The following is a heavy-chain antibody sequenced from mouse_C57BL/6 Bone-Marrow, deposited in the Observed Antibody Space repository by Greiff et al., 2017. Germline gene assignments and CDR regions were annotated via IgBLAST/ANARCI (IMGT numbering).Heavy chain of an antibody. Sequence: EVQRVESGGGLVKPGGSLKLSCAASGFTFSSYAMSWVRQTPEKRLEWVATISDGGSYTYYPDNVKGRFTISRDNAKNNLYLQMSHLKSEDTAMYYCARDDSSGPFAYWGQGTLVTVSA. V-gene: IGHV5-4*01. CDR2: ISDGGSYT. CDR1: GFTFSSYA. J-gene: IGHJ3*01. CDR3: ARDDSSGPFAY. D-gene: IGHD3-2*02.